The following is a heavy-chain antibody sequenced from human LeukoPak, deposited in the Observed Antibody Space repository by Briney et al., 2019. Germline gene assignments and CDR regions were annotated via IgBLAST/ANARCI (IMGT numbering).Heavy chain of an antibody. Sequence: GGSLRLSCAASGFTFNNHAMNWVRQAPGKGLEWVSSISGGGGSTNYADSVKGRFTISRDNSKNTLSLEVNSLRADDTAVYFCAKGRVVTTSPLNYWGQGTLVTVSS. V-gene: IGHV3-23*01. J-gene: IGHJ4*02. D-gene: IGHD2-21*02. CDR3: AKGRVVTTSPLNY. CDR1: GFTFNNHA. CDR2: ISGGGGST.